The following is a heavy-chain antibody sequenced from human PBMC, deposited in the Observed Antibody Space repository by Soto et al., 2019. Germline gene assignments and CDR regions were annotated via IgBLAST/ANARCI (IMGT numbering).Heavy chain of an antibody. D-gene: IGHD5-18*01. CDR3: ARVVDTAMDYWYFDL. CDR2: MNPNSGNT. CDR1: GYTFTSYD. Sequence: ASVKVSCKASGYTFTSYDINWVRQATGQGLEWMGWMNPNSGNTGYAQKFQGRVTMTRNTSISTAYMELSSLRSEDTAVYYCARVVDTAMDYWYFDLWGRGTLVTVSS. V-gene: IGHV1-8*01. J-gene: IGHJ2*01.